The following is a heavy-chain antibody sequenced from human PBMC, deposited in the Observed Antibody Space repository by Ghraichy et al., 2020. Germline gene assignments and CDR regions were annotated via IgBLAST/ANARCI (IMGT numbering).Heavy chain of an antibody. D-gene: IGHD5-18*01. CDR2: ISGSGGST. CDR3: AKPTREKGGYSYGYRFYYYYVDV. J-gene: IGHJ6*03. CDR1: GFTFSSYA. Sequence: GGSLRLSCAASGFTFSSYAMSWVRQAPGKGLEWVSAISGSGGSTYYADSVKGRFTISRDNSKNTLYLQMNSLRAEDTAVYYCAKPTREKGGYSYGYRFYYYYVDVWGKGTTVTVSS. V-gene: IGHV3-23*01.